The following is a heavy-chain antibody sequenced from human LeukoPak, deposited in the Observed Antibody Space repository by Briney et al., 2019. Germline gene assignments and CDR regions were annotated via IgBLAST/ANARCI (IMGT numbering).Heavy chain of an antibody. CDR1: GFTFGSYA. V-gene: IGHV3-23*01. Sequence: AGGSLRLSCAASGFTFGSYAMSWVRQAPGKGLEWVSAISGSGGSTYYADSVKGRFTISRDNSKNTLYLQMNSLRAEDTAVYYCAKDTRKYYGSGSYPDYWGQGTLVTVSS. J-gene: IGHJ4*02. D-gene: IGHD3-10*01. CDR3: AKDTRKYYGSGSYPDY. CDR2: ISGSGGST.